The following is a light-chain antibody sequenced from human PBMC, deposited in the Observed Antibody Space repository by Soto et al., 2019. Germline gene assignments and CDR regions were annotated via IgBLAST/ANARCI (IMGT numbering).Light chain of an antibody. CDR3: MQALKPPYT. J-gene: IGKJ2*01. V-gene: IGKV2-28*01. CDR1: QSLLYENGYTY. CDR2: LGY. Sequence: DVVMTQSPLSLPVTPGEPASISCRSSQSLLYENGYTYFDWYVQKPGQPPQLLIYLGYNRPSGVPDRFSGSVSGTDFTLKISRVETEDVGVYYCMQALKPPYTFGQGTKVEIK.